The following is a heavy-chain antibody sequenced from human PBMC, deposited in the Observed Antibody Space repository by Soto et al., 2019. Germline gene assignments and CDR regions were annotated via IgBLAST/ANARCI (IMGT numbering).Heavy chain of an antibody. CDR3: ARELYYYDSSGYYYGAGWFDP. V-gene: IGHV4-61*01. CDR1: PSCHSSGSYY. Sequence: PSQTLSLPCTASPSCHSSGSYYWSWFRHTPGRGLKWIGYIYYSGSTNYNPSLKSRVTISVDTSKNQFSLKLSSVTAADTAVYYCARELYYYDSSGYYYGAGWFDPWGQGTLVTVSS. CDR2: IYYSGST. D-gene: IGHD3-22*01. J-gene: IGHJ5*02.